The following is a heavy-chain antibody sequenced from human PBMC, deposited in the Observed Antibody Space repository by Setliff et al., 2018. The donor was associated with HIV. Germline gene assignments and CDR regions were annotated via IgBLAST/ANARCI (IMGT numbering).Heavy chain of an antibody. D-gene: IGHD1-26*01. Sequence: PSETLSLTCNVSGGSISSSSHYWSWIRQPPGKGLEWIGYIYSTGSTNYNPSLKSRVTISVDTSKNQFSLQLSSVTAADTAVYYCARVQWDLLYVPDAFDIWGQGIMVTVSS. V-gene: IGHV4-61*01. J-gene: IGHJ3*02. CDR3: ARVQWDLLYVPDAFDI. CDR1: GGSISSSSHY. CDR2: IYSTGST.